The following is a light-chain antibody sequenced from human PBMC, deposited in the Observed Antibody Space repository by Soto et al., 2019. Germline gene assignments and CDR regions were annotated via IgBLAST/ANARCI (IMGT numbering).Light chain of an antibody. CDR1: QGVSSNS. J-gene: IGKJ3*01. V-gene: IGKV3-20*01. Sequence: IVLTQSPGTLSLSPGERATLSCRASQGVSSNSLAWYQQKPGQAPRLLIYGASSRATGIPDRFSASGSGTDFALTINILEPEDFAVYYCKQYGNSPRFTFGPGIKVEI. CDR2: GAS. CDR3: KQYGNSPRFT.